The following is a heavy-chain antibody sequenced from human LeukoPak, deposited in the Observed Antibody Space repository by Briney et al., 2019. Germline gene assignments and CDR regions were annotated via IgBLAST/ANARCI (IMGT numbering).Heavy chain of an antibody. CDR3: ARGYQSYYYYYMDV. Sequence: PSETLSFTCTVSGGSISSYYWSWIRQPPGKGLEWIGYIYYSGSTNYNPSLKSRVTISVDTSKNQFSLKLSSVTAADTAVYYCARGYQSYYYYYMDVWGKGTTVTISS. V-gene: IGHV4-59*01. CDR2: IYYSGST. CDR1: GGSISSYY. J-gene: IGHJ6*03. D-gene: IGHD2-2*01.